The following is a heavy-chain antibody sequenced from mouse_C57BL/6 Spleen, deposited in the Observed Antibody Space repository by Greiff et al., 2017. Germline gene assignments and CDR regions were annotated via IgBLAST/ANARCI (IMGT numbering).Heavy chain of an antibody. J-gene: IGHJ4*01. CDR1: GYTFTDYY. CDR2: INPYNGGT. Sequence: EVQLQQSGPVLVKPGASVKMSCKASGYTFTDYYMNWVKQSHGKSLEWIGVINPYNGGTSYNQKFKGKATLTVDKSSSTAYMELNSLTSEDSAVDYCAKRRKGNYAGNAMDYWGQGTSVTVSS. CDR3: AKRRKGNYAGNAMDY. V-gene: IGHV1-19*01. D-gene: IGHD2-1*01.